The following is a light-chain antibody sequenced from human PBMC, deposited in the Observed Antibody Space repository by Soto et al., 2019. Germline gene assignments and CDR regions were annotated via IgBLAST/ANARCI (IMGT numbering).Light chain of an antibody. CDR3: SSYTDFNLYV. Sequence: QSVLTQPASVSGCPGQSISSCCAGASSDVGGYNYVSWYQHQPGKAPKLVIFDVSGRPSGISNRFSGSKSGNTASLTISGLRPEDEADYYCSSYTDFNLYVFGTGT. V-gene: IGLV2-14*03. J-gene: IGLJ1*01. CDR1: SSDVGGYNY. CDR2: DVS.